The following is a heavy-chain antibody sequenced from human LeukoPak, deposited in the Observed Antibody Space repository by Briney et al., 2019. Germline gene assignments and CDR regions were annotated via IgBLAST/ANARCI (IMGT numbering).Heavy chain of an antibody. J-gene: IGHJ3*02. D-gene: IGHD5-18*01. CDR2: IYDSGRT. V-gene: IGHV4-30-2*01. Sequence: SQTLSLTCAVSGGSISSGGYTWSWIRQPPGKALEWIGYIYDSGRTFYHPSLKSRVTISLDRSKKHFSLKMSSVTAADTAVYYCARGPSYGFTNGFDIWGQGTMVTVSS. CDR1: GGSISSGGYT. CDR3: ARGPSYGFTNGFDI.